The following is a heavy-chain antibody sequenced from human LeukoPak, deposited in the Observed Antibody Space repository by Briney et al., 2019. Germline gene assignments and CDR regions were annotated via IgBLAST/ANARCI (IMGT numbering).Heavy chain of an antibody. CDR3: ATYCSHTSCHTGGGFQH. CDR1: GGSVSSGGYF. CDR2: IYTSGGT. J-gene: IGHJ1*01. D-gene: IGHD2-2*02. V-gene: IGHV4-61*02. Sequence: TLSLTCTVSGGSVSSGGYFWSWIRQPTGKGLEWIGRIYTSGGTNYNPSLNSRVHVPIVTSTNQFSLRLTSVTAADTAVYYCATYCSHTSCHTGGGFQHWGQGTLVTVSS.